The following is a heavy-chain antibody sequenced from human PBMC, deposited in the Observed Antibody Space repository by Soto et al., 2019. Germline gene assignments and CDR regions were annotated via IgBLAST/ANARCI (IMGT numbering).Heavy chain of an antibody. CDR3: AAQKTFYYYDNPGGPIDP. CDR1: GFTFTSSA. D-gene: IGHD3-22*01. CDR2: IVVGSGNT. Sequence: PGASVKVSCKASGFTFTSSAVQWVRQARGQRLEWIGWIVVGSGNTNYAQKFQERVTITRDMSTSTAYMELSSLRSEDTAVYYCAAQKTFYYYDNPGGPIDPWGQGTLVTVSS. J-gene: IGHJ5*02. V-gene: IGHV1-58*01.